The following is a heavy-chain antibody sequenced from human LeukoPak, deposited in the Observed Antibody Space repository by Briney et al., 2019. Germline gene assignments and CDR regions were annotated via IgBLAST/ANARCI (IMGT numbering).Heavy chain of an antibody. J-gene: IGHJ3*02. CDR2: IYSGGST. D-gene: IGHD3-22*01. V-gene: IGHV3-66*01. Sequence: PGGSLRLSCAASGFTFSSYAMSWVRQAPGKGLEWVSVIYSGGSTYYADSVKGRFTISRDNSKNTLYLQMNSLRAEDTAVYYCASLTYYYDSSGSQDAFDIWGQGTMVTVSS. CDR3: ASLTYYYDSSGSQDAFDI. CDR1: GFTFSSYA.